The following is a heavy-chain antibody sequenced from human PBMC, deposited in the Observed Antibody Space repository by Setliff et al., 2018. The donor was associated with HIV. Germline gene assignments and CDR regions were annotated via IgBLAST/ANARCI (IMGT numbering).Heavy chain of an antibody. CDR2: IYDTGDT. J-gene: IGHJ4*02. D-gene: IGHD3-16*01. CDR3: VNPSGAMGDFDS. Sequence: SETLSLTCTVTDDSLSRSDFYWAWIRQPPEKGLEWVASIYDTGDTHYNPSLKSRVTISIDTSKNQFSLQLTSVTAADTAVYYCVNPSGAMGDFDSWGQGTLVTVSS. CDR1: DDSLSRSDFY. V-gene: IGHV4-39*01.